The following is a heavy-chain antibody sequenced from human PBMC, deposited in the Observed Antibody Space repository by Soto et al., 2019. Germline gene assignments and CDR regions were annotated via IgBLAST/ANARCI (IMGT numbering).Heavy chain of an antibody. D-gene: IGHD2-15*01. Sequence: GASVKVSCKASGYTFTSYGISWVRQAPGQGLEWMGWISAYNGNTNYAQKFQGRVTITADESTSTAYMELSSLRSEDTAVYYCARGGLGYCSGGSCYRFDPWGQGTLVTVSS. CDR3: ARGGLGYCSGGSCYRFDP. CDR1: GYTFTSYG. V-gene: IGHV1-18*01. J-gene: IGHJ5*02. CDR2: ISAYNGNT.